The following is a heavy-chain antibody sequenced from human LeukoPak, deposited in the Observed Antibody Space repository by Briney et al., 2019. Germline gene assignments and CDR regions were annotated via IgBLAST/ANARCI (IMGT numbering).Heavy chain of an antibody. CDR3: AAGYYDSSGPGNYFDY. J-gene: IGHJ4*02. D-gene: IGHD3-22*01. CDR1: GGSISSSSYY. CDR2: IYYSGST. Sequence: SETLSLTCTVSGGSISSSSYYWGWIRQPPGKGLEWIGSIYYSGSTYYNPSLKSRVTISVDTSKNLFSLKLSSVTAADTAVYYCAAGYYDSSGPGNYFDYWGQGTLVTVSS. V-gene: IGHV4-39*01.